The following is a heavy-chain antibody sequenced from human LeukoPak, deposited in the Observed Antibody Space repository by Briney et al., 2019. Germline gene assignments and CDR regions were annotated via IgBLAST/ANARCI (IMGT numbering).Heavy chain of an antibody. CDR1: GGSISSYY. V-gene: IGHV4-4*07. Sequence: SETLSLTCTVSGGSISSYYWSWIRQPAGKGLEWIGRIYTSGSTNYNPSLKSRVTMSVDTSKNQFSLKLSSVTAADTAVYYCARDYYCSSFSCSFDYWGQGTLVTVSS. CDR3: ARDYYCSSFSCSFDY. D-gene: IGHD2-2*01. J-gene: IGHJ4*02. CDR2: IYTSGST.